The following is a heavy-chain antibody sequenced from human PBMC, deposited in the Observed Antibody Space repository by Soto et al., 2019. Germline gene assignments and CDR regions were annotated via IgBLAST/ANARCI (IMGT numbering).Heavy chain of an antibody. CDR1: GGSISSYY. CDR2: IYYSGST. D-gene: IGHD3-9*01. Sequence: SETLSLTCTVSGGSISSYYWSWIRQPPGKGLEWIGYIYYSGSTNYNPSLKSRVTISVDTSKNQFSLKLSSVTAADTAVYYCARDARYFDWLFHYYSYYGMYVCGQGTAVTVSS. CDR3: ARDARYFDWLFHYYSYYGMYV. J-gene: IGHJ6*02. V-gene: IGHV4-59*01.